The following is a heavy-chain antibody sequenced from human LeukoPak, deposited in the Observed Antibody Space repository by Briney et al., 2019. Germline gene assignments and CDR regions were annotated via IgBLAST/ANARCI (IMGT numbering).Heavy chain of an antibody. J-gene: IGHJ4*02. Sequence: PGGSLRLSCAASGFTVSSNYMSWVRQGPGKGLEWVSVIYSGGSIYYADSVKGRFTISRDNSKNTLYLQMNSLRAEDTAVYYCARGPNWDKSFDYWGQGTLVTVSS. CDR2: IYSGGSI. CDR3: ARGPNWDKSFDY. CDR1: GFTVSSNY. V-gene: IGHV3-53*01. D-gene: IGHD1/OR15-1a*01.